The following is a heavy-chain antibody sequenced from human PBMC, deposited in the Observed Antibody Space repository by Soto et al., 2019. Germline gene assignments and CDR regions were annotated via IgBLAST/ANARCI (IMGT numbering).Heavy chain of an antibody. CDR2: ISYDGSNK. CDR3: AKDLQTYYDFWSGYDSSYYYYGMDV. CDR1: GFTFSSYG. D-gene: IGHD3-3*01. Sequence: GGSLRLSCAASGFTFSSYGMHWVRQAPGKGLEWVAVISYDGSNKYYADSVKGRFTISRDNSKNTLYLQMNSLRAEDTAVYYCAKDLQTYYDFWSGYDSSYYYYGMDVWGQGTTVTVSS. J-gene: IGHJ6*02. V-gene: IGHV3-30*18.